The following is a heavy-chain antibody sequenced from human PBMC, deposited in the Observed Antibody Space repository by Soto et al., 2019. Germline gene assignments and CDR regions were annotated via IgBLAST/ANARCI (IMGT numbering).Heavy chain of an antibody. D-gene: IGHD3-10*01. CDR2: INAAIGNT. V-gene: IGHV1-3*01. CDR1: GYTFTNYA. J-gene: IGHJ4*02. CDR3: AGRNVYGSGSYSFDY. Sequence: QVQLVQSGAEVKKPGASVKVSCKASGYTFTNYAMHWVRQAPGQRLEWMGWINAAIGNTKYSQKFQGSVTITRATSANTAYMDRSSLRSEDTAVYCCAGRNVYGSGSYSFDYWGQGTLVTVSS.